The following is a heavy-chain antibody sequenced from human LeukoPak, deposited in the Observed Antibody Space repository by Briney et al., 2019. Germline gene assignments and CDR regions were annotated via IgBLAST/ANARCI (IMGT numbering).Heavy chain of an antibody. CDR1: GFTLEYYA. CDR2: ISWSRDST. D-gene: IGHD2-2*01. V-gene: IGHV3-9*01. J-gene: IGHJ4*02. CDR3: AKDRAAMVPTAAILDY. Sequence: GESLRLSCAASGFTLEYYAMHWVRQPPGKGLEGVSGISWSRDSTNYADSVKGRLIISRDNAKSSLYLQMNRLRPDDTALYYCAKDRAAMVPTAAILDYWGQGILVTVSS.